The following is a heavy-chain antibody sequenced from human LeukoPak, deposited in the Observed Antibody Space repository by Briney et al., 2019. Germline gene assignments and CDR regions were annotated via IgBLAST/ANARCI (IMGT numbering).Heavy chain of an antibody. J-gene: IGHJ4*02. V-gene: IGHV3-21*04. CDR3: AKATVSGIYCSSTSCYLDY. CDR2: ISSSSSDI. D-gene: IGHD2-2*01. CDR1: GFTFSTYS. Sequence: GGSLRLSCAASGFTFSTYSMNWVRQAPGKGLEWVSSISSSSSDIYYADSVKGRFTISRDNAKKSLYLQMNSLRAEDTAVYYCAKATVSGIYCSSTSCYLDYWGQGTLVTVSS.